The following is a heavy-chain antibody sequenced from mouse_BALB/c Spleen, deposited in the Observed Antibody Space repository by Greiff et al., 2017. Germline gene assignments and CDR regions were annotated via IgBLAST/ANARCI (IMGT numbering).Heavy chain of an antibody. V-gene: IGHV1-4*02. CDR1: GYTFTSYT. J-gene: IGHJ4*01. D-gene: IGHD1-1*01. CDR3: ARRGSSPSWYAMDY. CDR2: INPSSGYT. Sequence: QVQLQQSAAELARPGASVKMSCKASGYTFTSYTMHWVKQRPGQGLEWIGYINPSSGYTEYNQKFKDKTTLTADKSSSTAYMQLSSLTSEDSAVYYCARRGSSPSWYAMDYWGQGTSVTVSS.